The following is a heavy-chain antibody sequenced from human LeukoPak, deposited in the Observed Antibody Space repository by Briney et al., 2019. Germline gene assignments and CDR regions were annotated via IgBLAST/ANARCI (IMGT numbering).Heavy chain of an antibody. CDR2: IIPIFGTA. J-gene: IGHJ4*02. CDR1: GYTFTGYY. CDR3: AREIRSILGGDYFDY. V-gene: IGHV1-69*06. D-gene: IGHD3-3*01. Sequence: ASVKVSCKASGYTFTGYYMHWVRQAPGQGLEWMGGIIPIFGTANYAQKFQGRVTITADKSTSTAYMGLSSLRSEDTAVYYCAREIRSILGGDYFDYWGQGTLVTVSS.